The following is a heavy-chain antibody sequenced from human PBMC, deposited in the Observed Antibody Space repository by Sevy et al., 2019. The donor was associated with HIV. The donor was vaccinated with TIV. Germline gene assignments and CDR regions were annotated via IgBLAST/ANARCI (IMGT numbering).Heavy chain of an antibody. CDR3: ARDYGRYYYDSSGYRNDAFDI. D-gene: IGHD3-22*01. CDR2: ISAYNGNT. J-gene: IGHJ3*02. V-gene: IGHV1-18*01. Sequence: ASVKVSCKASGYTFTSYGISWVRQAPGQGLEWMGWISAYNGNTNYAQKLQGRVTMTTDTSTSTAYMELSSLRSDDTAVYYCARDYGRYYYDSSGYRNDAFDIWGQGTMVTVSS. CDR1: GYTFTSYG.